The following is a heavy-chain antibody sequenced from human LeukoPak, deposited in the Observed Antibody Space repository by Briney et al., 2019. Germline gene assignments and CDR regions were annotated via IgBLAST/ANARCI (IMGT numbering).Heavy chain of an antibody. V-gene: IGHV4-34*01. CDR3: ARGVPATVFDY. CDR1: GGSFSGYY. D-gene: IGHD3-10*02. CDR2: INHSGST. Sequence: SETLSLTCAVYGGSFSGYYWSWIRQPPGKGLEWIGEINHSGSTSYNPSLKSRVTISVDKSQNQFSLKLTSVTAADTAVYFCARGVPATVFDYWGQGTLATVSS. J-gene: IGHJ4*02.